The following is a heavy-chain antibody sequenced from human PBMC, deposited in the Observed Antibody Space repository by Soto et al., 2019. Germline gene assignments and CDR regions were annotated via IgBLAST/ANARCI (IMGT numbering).Heavy chain of an antibody. V-gene: IGHV1-46*01. J-gene: IGHJ4*02. CDR2: INPTGGST. CDR1: GYTFINYY. D-gene: IGHD2-8*02. Sequence: QVQLVQSGAEVKKPGASVKVSCKASGYTFINYYIYWVRQAPGHGLDWRAIINPTGGSTNYAQKFQGRLTLTMDTYTSTVYMELSSLTSEDTAMYYCARQLAAGDVWGQGTLVTVSS. CDR3: ARQLAAGDV.